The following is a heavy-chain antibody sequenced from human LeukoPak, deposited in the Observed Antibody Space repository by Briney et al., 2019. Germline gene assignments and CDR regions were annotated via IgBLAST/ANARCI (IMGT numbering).Heavy chain of an antibody. CDR1: GYTFTSYG. D-gene: IGHD2-21*02. Sequence: GASVKVSCKASGYTFTSYGISWVRQAPGQGLEGMGWISAYNGNTNYAQKLQGRVTMTTDTSTSTAYMELRSLRSDDTAVYYCARDRDCGGDCSPGWFDPWGQGTLVTVSS. CDR3: ARDRDCGGDCSPGWFDP. J-gene: IGHJ5*02. V-gene: IGHV1-18*01. CDR2: ISAYNGNT.